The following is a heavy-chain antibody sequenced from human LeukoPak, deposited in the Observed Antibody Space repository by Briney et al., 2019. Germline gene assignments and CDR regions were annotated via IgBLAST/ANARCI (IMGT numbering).Heavy chain of an antibody. Sequence: GGSLRLSCAASGLTFSDDYMSWIRQAPGQGLEWVSYISSRSTYTNYADSLKGRFTISRDNARNSLYLQMNSLRAEDTAVYYCARSLAAGFDIWGQGAMVTVSS. D-gene: IGHD6-25*01. CDR1: GLTFSDDY. V-gene: IGHV3-11*06. J-gene: IGHJ3*02. CDR3: ARSLAAGFDI. CDR2: ISSRSTYT.